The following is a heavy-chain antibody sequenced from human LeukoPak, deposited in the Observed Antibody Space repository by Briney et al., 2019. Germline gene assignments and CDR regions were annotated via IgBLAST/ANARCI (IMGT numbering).Heavy chain of an antibody. CDR3: AKVTAVTNMGALDY. D-gene: IGHD4-17*01. Sequence: GGSLRLSCAASGFTFSSYWMHWVRQAPGKGLVWVSRINSDGSSTTYADSVKGRFTISRDNAKNTLYLQMNSLRVDDTAVYYCAKVTAVTNMGALDYWGQGTLVTVSS. CDR1: GFTFSSYW. J-gene: IGHJ4*02. V-gene: IGHV3-74*01. CDR2: INSDGSST.